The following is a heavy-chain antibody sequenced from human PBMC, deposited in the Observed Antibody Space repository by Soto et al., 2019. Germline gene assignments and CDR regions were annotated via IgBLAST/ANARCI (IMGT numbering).Heavy chain of an antibody. CDR1: GYALTTNG. CDR3: ARGRYGDY. V-gene: IGHV1-18*01. D-gene: IGHD1-1*01. CDR2: ISAHNGNT. Sequence: QVHLVQSGAEVKKPGASVKVSCKGSGYALTTNGITWVRQAPGQGLEWMGWISAHNGNTNYAQKLQGRVTVTRDTSTSTAYMELSSLSSDDTAVDYCARGRYGDYWGQGALVTVSS. J-gene: IGHJ4*02.